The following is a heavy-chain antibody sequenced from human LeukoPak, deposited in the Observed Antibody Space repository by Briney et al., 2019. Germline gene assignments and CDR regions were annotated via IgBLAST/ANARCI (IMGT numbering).Heavy chain of an antibody. CDR1: GFTFSSYA. J-gene: IGHJ4*02. D-gene: IGHD6-19*01. V-gene: IGHV3-30-3*01. CDR3: AKGTYSSGWSD. Sequence: GGSLRLSCAASGFTFSSYAMHWVRQAPGKGLEWVAVISYDGSNKYYADSVKGRFTISRDNSKNTLYLQMNSLRAEDTAVYYCAKGTYSSGWSDWGQGTLVTVSS. CDR2: ISYDGSNK.